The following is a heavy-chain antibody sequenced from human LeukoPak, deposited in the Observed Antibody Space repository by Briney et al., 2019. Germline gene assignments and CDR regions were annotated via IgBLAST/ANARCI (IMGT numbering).Heavy chain of an antibody. D-gene: IGHD4-23*01. CDR1: GGTFSSYA. CDR2: IIPIFGTA. J-gene: IGHJ4*02. Sequence: ASVTVSCKASGGTFSSYAIRWVRQAPGQGLEWMGGIIPIFGTANYAQKFQGRVTITADESTSTAYMELSSLRSEDTAVYYCAGSYGGNPNLFDFWGQGTVVTVSS. CDR3: AGSYGGNPNLFDF. V-gene: IGHV1-69*13.